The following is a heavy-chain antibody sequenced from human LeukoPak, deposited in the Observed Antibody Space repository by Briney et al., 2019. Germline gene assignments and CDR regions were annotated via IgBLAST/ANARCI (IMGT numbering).Heavy chain of an antibody. Sequence: SGGSLRLYCAASGFTFSSYAMHWVRQAPGKGLEWVAVISYDGSNKYYADSVKGRFTISRDNSKNTLYLQMNSLRAEDTAVYYCASLEERNYLSGDYWGQGTLVTVSS. J-gene: IGHJ4*02. CDR1: GFTFSSYA. CDR3: ASLEERNYLSGDY. D-gene: IGHD3-10*01. V-gene: IGHV3-30*04. CDR2: ISYDGSNK.